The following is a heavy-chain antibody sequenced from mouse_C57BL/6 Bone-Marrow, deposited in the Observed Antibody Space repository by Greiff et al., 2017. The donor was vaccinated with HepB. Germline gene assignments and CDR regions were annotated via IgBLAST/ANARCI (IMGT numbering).Heavy chain of an antibody. Sequence: QVQLKQSGPEPVKPGASVKISCKASGYAFSSSWMNWVKQRPGKGLEWIGRIYPGDGDTNYNGKFKGKATLTADKSSSTAYMQLSSLTSEDSAVYFCARGIYYYGSSPWFAYWGQGTLVTVSA. V-gene: IGHV1-82*01. CDR3: ARGIYYYGSSPWFAY. J-gene: IGHJ3*01. CDR1: GYAFSSSW. D-gene: IGHD1-1*01. CDR2: IYPGDGDT.